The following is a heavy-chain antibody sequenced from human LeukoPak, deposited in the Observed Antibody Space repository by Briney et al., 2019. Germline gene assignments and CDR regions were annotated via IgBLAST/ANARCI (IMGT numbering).Heavy chain of an antibody. J-gene: IGHJ4*02. Sequence: SVTVSCTASGGTFSSYAISWVRQAPGQGLEWMGGIIPIFGTANYAQKFQGRVTITADESTSTAYMELSSLRSEDTAVYYCARSKDWSGYYHFDYWGQGTLVTVSS. V-gene: IGHV1-69*01. D-gene: IGHD3-3*01. CDR2: IIPIFGTA. CDR3: ARSKDWSGYYHFDY. CDR1: GGTFSSYA.